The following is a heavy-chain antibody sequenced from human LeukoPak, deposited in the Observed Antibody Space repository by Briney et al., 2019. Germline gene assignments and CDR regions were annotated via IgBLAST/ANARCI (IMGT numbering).Heavy chain of an antibody. CDR2: IWYDGSNK. CDR1: GFTFSSYG. Sequence: PGRSLRLSCAASGFTFSSYGMHWVRQAPGKGLEWVAVIWYDGSNKYYADSVKGRFTISRDNSKNSLYLQMNSLRTEDTALYYCAKDRSPRSRGYFDYWGQGTLVTVSS. CDR3: AKDRSPRSRGYFDY. J-gene: IGHJ4*02. D-gene: IGHD1-26*01. V-gene: IGHV3-33*03.